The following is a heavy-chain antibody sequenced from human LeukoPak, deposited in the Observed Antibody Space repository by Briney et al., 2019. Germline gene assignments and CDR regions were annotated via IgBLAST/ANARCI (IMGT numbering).Heavy chain of an antibody. CDR3: ARVVDDSRSDYFDY. Sequence: GASVKVSCKASGGTFSSYAISWVRQAPGQGLEWMGRTIPILGIANYAQKFQGRVTITADKSTSTAYMELSSLRSEDTAVYYCARVVDDSRSDYFDYWGQGTLVTVSS. J-gene: IGHJ4*02. CDR2: TIPILGIA. CDR1: GGTFSSYA. D-gene: IGHD3-22*01. V-gene: IGHV1-69*04.